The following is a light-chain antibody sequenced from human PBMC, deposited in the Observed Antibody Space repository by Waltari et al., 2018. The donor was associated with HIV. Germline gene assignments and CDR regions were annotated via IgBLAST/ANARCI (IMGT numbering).Light chain of an antibody. CDR1: QSVGNF. CDR3: QQRSSWPPSIT. V-gene: IGKV3-11*01. Sequence: EIVLTQSPDTLSLSPGERATLSCRASQSVGNFLAWYQQKPGQAPRLLVYYASNRATGIPARLSGSGSGTDFTLTISRLEAEDFAVYYCQQRSSWPPSITFGQGTRLEIK. J-gene: IGKJ5*01. CDR2: YAS.